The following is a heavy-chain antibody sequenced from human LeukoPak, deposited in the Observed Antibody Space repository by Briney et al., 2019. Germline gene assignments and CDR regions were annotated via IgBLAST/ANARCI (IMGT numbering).Heavy chain of an antibody. J-gene: IGHJ6*02. Sequence: GGSLRLSCAASGFTFSSYAMSWVRQAPGKGLEWVSAISGSGGSTYYADSVKGRFTISRDNSKNTLYLQMNSLRAEDTAVYYCAKDPGHEIVVVPPDYGMDVWGQGTTVTVSS. V-gene: IGHV3-23*01. CDR3: AKDPGHEIVVVPPDYGMDV. CDR2: ISGSGGST. CDR1: GFTFSSYA. D-gene: IGHD2-2*01.